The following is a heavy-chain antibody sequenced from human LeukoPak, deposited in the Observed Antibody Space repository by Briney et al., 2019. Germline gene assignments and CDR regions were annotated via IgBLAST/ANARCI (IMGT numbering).Heavy chain of an antibody. D-gene: IGHD6-19*01. CDR3: ARAVAGNFDY. CDR2: IYYSGST. CDR1: GGSISSYY. V-gene: IGHV4-59*12. J-gene: IGHJ4*02. Sequence: TTSETLSLTCTVSGGSISSYYWSWIRQPPGKGLEWIGYIYYSGSTNYNPSLKSRVTMSVDTSKNQFSLKLSSVTAADTAVYYCARAVAGNFDYWGQGTLVTVSS.